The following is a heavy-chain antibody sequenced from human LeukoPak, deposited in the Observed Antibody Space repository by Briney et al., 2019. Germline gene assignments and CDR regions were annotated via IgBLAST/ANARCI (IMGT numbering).Heavy chain of an antibody. CDR3: ARGETARVDY. V-gene: IGHV3-48*02. J-gene: IGHJ4*02. CDR1: GFTFSSYE. CDR2: ISSGSSTI. Sequence: PGGSLRLSCAASGFTFSSYEMNWVRQAPGKGLEWLSYISSGSSTIYYADSVEGRFTISRDNAKNSLYLQMNSLRDEDTAVYYCARGETARVDYWGQGILVTVSS. D-gene: IGHD3-16*01.